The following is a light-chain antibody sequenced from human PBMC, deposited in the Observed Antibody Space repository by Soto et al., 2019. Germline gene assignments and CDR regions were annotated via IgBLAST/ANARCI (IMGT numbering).Light chain of an antibody. CDR3: ASSTSDSLYV. CDR1: SSDVGGNKY. Sequence: QSALTQPASVSGSPGQSITVSCTGTSSDVGGNKYVSWYQQDPGKVPKLLINKVTNRASGVSYLFSGYQSGHTASLTISPLLAEDEAAYFCASSTSDSLYVFGTGTKVTAL. CDR2: KVT. J-gene: IGLJ1*01. V-gene: IGLV2-14*01.